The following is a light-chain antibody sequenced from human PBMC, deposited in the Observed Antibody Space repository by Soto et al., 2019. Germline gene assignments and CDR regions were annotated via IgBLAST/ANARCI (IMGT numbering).Light chain of an antibody. CDR2: DVS. CDR3: SSYTTSSTYV. V-gene: IGLV2-14*03. Sequence: QSALTQPASVSGSPGQSFTISCTGTSSDVGGYNYVSWYQQHPGKAPKLMIYDVSNRPSGVSNRFSGFKSGNTASLTISGLHAEDEADYYCSSYTTSSTYVFGTGTKVTVL. J-gene: IGLJ1*01. CDR1: SSDVGGYNY.